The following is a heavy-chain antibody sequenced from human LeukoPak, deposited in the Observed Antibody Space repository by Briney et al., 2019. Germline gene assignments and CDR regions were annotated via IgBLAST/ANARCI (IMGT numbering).Heavy chain of an antibody. D-gene: IGHD3-22*01. CDR2: IYTSGST. CDR3: ARDNGSGYYPRFDP. CDR1: GGSNSRYY. Sequence: SDTLSLTCTVSGGSNSRYYWSWIRPPAGKGLEWLGRIYTSGSTNYNPSLKGRVTMPVNTSKNHFFLKLSSVTAADTAVYYCARDNGSGYYPRFDPWGQGTLVTVSS. V-gene: IGHV4-4*07. J-gene: IGHJ5*02.